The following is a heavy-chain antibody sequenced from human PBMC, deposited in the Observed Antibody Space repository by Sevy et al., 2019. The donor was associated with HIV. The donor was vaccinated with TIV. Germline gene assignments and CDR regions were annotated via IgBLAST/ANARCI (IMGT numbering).Heavy chain of an antibody. CDR3: AKDASSSWTGGTFQH. CDR2: ISASGGST. D-gene: IGHD6-13*01. J-gene: IGHJ1*01. CDR1: GFIFSGYV. V-gene: IGHV3-23*01. Sequence: GGSLRLSCAASGFIFSGYVMSWVRQAPGKGLEWVSGISASGGSTYYADSVKGRFTVSRDNSKNTLYLDMNSLRAEDTAVYYCAKDASSSWTGGTFQHWGQGTLVTVSS.